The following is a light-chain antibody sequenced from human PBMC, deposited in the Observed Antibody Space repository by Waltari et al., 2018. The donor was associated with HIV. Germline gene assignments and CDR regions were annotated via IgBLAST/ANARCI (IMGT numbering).Light chain of an antibody. CDR2: EVN. Sequence: QSALTQPASVPGSPGQSLTIPCNGSGSDAGSTDFASWYRRRPDQVPQFMMYEVNKRPAGVSDRFSGSKSGNTASLTISGLQAEDEGDYYCCSYKSYGGHVVVFGGGTKLTVL. V-gene: IGLV2-23*02. J-gene: IGLJ2*01. CDR3: CSYKSYGGHVVV. CDR1: GSDAGSTDF.